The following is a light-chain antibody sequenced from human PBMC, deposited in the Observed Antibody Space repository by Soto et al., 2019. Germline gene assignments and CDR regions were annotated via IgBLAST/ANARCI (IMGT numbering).Light chain of an antibody. CDR3: QQYNSYSYT. Sequence: DIQMTQSPSTLSASVGDRVTITCRASQSISTWLAWYQQKPGRAPELLIYDVSSLQRGVPSRFSGSGSETEFTLTISSLQPDDFATYYCQQYNSYSYTFGQGTKLEIK. CDR2: DVS. J-gene: IGKJ2*01. V-gene: IGKV1-5*01. CDR1: QSISTW.